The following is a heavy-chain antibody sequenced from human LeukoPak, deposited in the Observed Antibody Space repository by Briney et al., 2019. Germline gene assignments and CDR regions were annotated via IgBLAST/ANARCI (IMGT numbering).Heavy chain of an antibody. Sequence: GGSLRLSCAASGFTFSSYSMNWVRQAPGKGLEWVSYISSSSSTIYYADSVKGRFTISRDNAKNSLYLQMNSLRAEDTAVYYCAKNLYYYDSSGHLFDYWGQGTLVTVSS. CDR2: ISSSSSTI. D-gene: IGHD3-22*01. J-gene: IGHJ4*02. CDR3: AKNLYYYDSSGHLFDY. V-gene: IGHV3-48*01. CDR1: GFTFSSYS.